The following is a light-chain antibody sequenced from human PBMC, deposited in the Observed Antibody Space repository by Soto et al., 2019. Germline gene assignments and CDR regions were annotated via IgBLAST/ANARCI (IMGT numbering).Light chain of an antibody. CDR3: QQYNSWPWT. CDR2: KAS. V-gene: IGKV1-12*01. Sequence: DIHITQSPSSVSASVGDRVTTTCRASQDIFNYLAWYQQKPGKAPKLLIYKASTLKSGVPSRFSGSGSGTEFTLTISSLQSEDSAVYYCQQYNSWPWTFGQGTKVDIK. J-gene: IGKJ1*01. CDR1: QDIFNY.